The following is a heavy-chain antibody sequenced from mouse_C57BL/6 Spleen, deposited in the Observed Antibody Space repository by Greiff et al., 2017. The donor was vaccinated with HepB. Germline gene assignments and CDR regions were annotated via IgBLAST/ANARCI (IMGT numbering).Heavy chain of an antibody. J-gene: IGHJ4*01. CDR1: GYTFTSYG. V-gene: IGHV1-81*01. D-gene: IGHD2-5*01. CDR3: AREGYYSNLYDMDY. CDR2: IYPRSGNT. Sequence: VQLQQSGAELARPGASVKLSCKASGYTFTSYGISWVKQITGQGLEWIGEIYPRSGNTYYNYKCKGKATLTAYKSSSTAYMELRSLTSEDSVVYFGAREGYYSNLYDMDYWGQGTSVTVSS.